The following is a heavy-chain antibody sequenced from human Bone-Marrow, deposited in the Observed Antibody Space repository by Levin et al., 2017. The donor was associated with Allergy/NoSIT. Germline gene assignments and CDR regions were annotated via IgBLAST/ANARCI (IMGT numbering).Heavy chain of an antibody. CDR3: ARRVVDPMMGHTFFDS. J-gene: IGHJ4*02. Sequence: KASETLSLTCGVSGDSISSGNWWNWVRQAPGQGLESIGEIHHSGSTKYNPSLKSRVNISVDKSKNDFSLKLTSVTAADTAIYYCARRVVDPMMGHTFFDSWGQGILVTVSS. CDR2: IHHSGST. D-gene: IGHD5-12*01. CDR1: GDSISSGNW. V-gene: IGHV4-4*02.